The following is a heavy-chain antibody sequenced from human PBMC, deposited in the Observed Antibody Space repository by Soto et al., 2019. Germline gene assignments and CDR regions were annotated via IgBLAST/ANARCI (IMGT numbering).Heavy chain of an antibody. CDR3: ARIPRNYDILTGYYYYYMDV. J-gene: IGHJ6*03. D-gene: IGHD3-9*01. CDR1: GYSFTSYW. Sequence: GESLKISCKGSGYSFTSYWIGWVRQMPGKGLEWMGIIYPGDSDTRYSPSFQGQVTISVDKSISTAYLQWSSLKASDTAMYYCARIPRNYDILTGYYYYYMDVWGKGTTVTVSS. V-gene: IGHV5-51*01. CDR2: IYPGDSDT.